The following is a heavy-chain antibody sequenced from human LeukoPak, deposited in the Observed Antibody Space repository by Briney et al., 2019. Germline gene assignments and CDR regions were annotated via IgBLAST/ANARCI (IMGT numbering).Heavy chain of an antibody. D-gene: IGHD2-21*01. V-gene: IGHV4-39*07. J-gene: IGHJ3*02. Sequence: PSETLSLTCTVSGGSISSSSYYWGWIRQPPGKGLEWIGSIYYSGSTYYNPSLKSRVTISVDTSKNQFSLKLSSVTAADTAVYFCARGYCAGHCLSDAFHIWGQGTVVTVSS. CDR3: ARGYCAGHCLSDAFHI. CDR1: GGSISSSSYY. CDR2: IYYSGST.